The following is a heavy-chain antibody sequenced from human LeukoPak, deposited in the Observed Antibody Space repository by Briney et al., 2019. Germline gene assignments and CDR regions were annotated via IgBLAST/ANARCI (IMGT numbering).Heavy chain of an antibody. CDR2: IYYSRST. J-gene: IGHJ4*02. Sequence: SGTLSLTCTVSGGSISSSSYYWGWIRQPPGKGLEWIGSIYYSRSTYYNPSLKSRVTISVDTSKNQFSLKLSSVTAADTAVYYCARLPYGDLFDYWGQGTLVTVSS. V-gene: IGHV4-39*01. CDR1: GGSISSSSYY. D-gene: IGHD4-17*01. CDR3: ARLPYGDLFDY.